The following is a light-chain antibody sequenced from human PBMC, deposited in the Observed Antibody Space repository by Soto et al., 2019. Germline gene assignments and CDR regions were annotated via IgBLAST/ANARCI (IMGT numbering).Light chain of an antibody. CDR3: QQRSNWWT. V-gene: IGKV3-11*01. J-gene: IGKJ1*01. CDR1: QSVSSY. Sequence: EIVLTQSPATLSLSPGERATLSCRASQSVSSYLAWYQQKPGQAPRLLIYDASNRATGIPARFSGSGSGTDFTLTIGSLEPEDFAVYYCQQRSNWWTFGQGTKVDI. CDR2: DAS.